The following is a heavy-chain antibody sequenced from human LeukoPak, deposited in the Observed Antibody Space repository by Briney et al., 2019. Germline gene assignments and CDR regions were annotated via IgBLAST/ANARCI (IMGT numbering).Heavy chain of an antibody. CDR1: GASISSSSYY. J-gene: IGHJ4*02. V-gene: IGHV4-39*01. D-gene: IGHD3-10*01. CDR3: ASGLILLWFGTFDY. Sequence: SETLSLTCTVPGASISSSSYYWGWIRQPPGKGLEWIGSIYYSGSTYYNPSLKSRVTISVVTSKNQFSLTLSSVTAADTAVYYCASGLILLWFGTFDYWGQGTLVTVSS. CDR2: IYYSGST.